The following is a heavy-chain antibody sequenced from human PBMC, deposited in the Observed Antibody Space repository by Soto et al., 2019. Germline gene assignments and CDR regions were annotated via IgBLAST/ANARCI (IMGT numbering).Heavy chain of an antibody. CDR3: ARGDIGSSSFDY. V-gene: IGHV4-4*02. CDR2: IHLVGGT. J-gene: IGHJ4*02. CDR1: GGSISNDHW. D-gene: IGHD6-6*01. Sequence: SETLSLTCGVSGGSISNDHWWSWVRQPPGKGLEWIGEIHLVGGTFYNPSLNSRVTISLDKSEKQLSLKLSSVTAADTAVYFCARGDIGSSSFDYWGQGALVTVSS.